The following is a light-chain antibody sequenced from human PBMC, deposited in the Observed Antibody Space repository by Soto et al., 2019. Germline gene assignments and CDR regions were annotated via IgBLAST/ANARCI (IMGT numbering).Light chain of an antibody. CDR2: ATS. Sequence: DIQITQSPSSLSASVGDRVTLTCRASQSITTYLNWYQQKPGKAPKLLIYATSSLHSGVPSRFSGSGSGPDFTLTISRLQPEDFATYYCQQSYSTPRTFGGGTKVDIK. J-gene: IGKJ4*01. CDR1: QSITTY. V-gene: IGKV1-39*01. CDR3: QQSYSTPRT.